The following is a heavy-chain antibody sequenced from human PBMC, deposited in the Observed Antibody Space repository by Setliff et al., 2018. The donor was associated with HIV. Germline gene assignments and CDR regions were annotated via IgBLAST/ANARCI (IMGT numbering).Heavy chain of an antibody. CDR1: Y. CDR3: ARRRDGSSWYRGDFDY. V-gene: IGHV4-34*01. J-gene: IGHJ4*02. Sequence: YWSWIRQSPGKGLEWIGEINHSGRTKYSPSLRSRVSISVDASKTQFSLKLSSVTAADTAVYYCARRRDGSSWYRGDFDYWGQGTLVTVSS. D-gene: IGHD6-13*01. CDR2: INHSGRT.